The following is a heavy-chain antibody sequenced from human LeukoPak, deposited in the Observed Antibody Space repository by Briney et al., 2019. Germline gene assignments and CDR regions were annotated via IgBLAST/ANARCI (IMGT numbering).Heavy chain of an antibody. Sequence: GGSLRLSCAASGFTFSSYSMNWVRQAPGKGLEWVSSISSSSSYIYYADSVKGRFTISRDNAKNSLYLQMNSLRAEDTAVYYCAREEVGATRIDYWGQGTLVTVSS. CDR3: AREEVGATRIDY. CDR2: ISSSSSYI. V-gene: IGHV3-21*01. J-gene: IGHJ4*02. CDR1: GFTFSSYS. D-gene: IGHD1-26*01.